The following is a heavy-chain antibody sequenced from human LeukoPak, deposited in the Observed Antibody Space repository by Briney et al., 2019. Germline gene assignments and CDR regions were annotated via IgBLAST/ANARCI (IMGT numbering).Heavy chain of an antibody. CDR1: GFTFSSYS. Sequence: GGSLRLSCAASGFTFSSYSMTWVRQAPGQGLEWVSYITSSSSTIYCADSVKGRFTISRDNAKNSLYLQMNSLRAEDTAVYYCARGRYYYGSGSYFLHYYYYMDVWGKGTTVTVSS. CDR2: ITSSSSTI. CDR3: ARGRYYYGSGSYFLHYYYYMDV. J-gene: IGHJ6*03. D-gene: IGHD3-10*01. V-gene: IGHV3-48*01.